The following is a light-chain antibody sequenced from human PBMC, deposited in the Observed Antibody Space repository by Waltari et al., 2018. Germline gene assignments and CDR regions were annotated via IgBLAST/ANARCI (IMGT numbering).Light chain of an antibody. CDR3: CSYAGNYIHVL. J-gene: IGLJ2*01. CDR2: DVS. Sequence: QSALTQPASVSGSPGQSITISCTGTSSDVGGYNSVSWYQHHPGKAPKVIIYDVSQRHYGGSNRFAGSKYGNTASLTISGLQPEDEADYFCCSYAGNYIHVLFGGGTKLTVL. CDR1: SSDVGGYNS. V-gene: IGLV2-23*02.